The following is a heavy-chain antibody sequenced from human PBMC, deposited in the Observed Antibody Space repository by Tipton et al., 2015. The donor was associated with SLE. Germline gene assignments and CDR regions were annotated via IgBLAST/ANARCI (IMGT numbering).Heavy chain of an antibody. J-gene: IGHJ4*02. CDR1: GFTFSSYS. D-gene: IGHD1-26*01. CDR3: ARDPEWELPYFDY. V-gene: IGHV3-21*01. Sequence: GSLRLSYAASGFTFSSYSMNWVRQAPGKGLEWVSSISSSSSYIYYADSVKGRFTISRDNAKNSLYLQMNSLRAEDTAVYYCARDPEWELPYFDYWGQGTLVTVSS. CDR2: ISSSSSYI.